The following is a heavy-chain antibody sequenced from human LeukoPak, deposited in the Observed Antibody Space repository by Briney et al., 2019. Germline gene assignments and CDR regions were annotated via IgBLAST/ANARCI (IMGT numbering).Heavy chain of an antibody. CDR3: ARASRDGYNQNFDH. V-gene: IGHV5-51*01. Sequence: GESLKISCKGLGYSFSSCWNAWVRQRPGKGLEWMGIIYPGGSETRYDPSFQGQVTISADRSTSTAYLQWSSLRASDTAMYYCARASRDGYNQNFDHWGQGTLVTVSS. J-gene: IGHJ4*02. D-gene: IGHD5-24*01. CDR1: GYSFSSCW. CDR2: IYPGGSET.